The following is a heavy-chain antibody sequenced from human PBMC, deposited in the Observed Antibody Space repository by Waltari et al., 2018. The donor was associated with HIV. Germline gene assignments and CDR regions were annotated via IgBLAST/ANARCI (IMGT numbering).Heavy chain of an antibody. Sequence: QVHLQASGPGLVKPSETLSLTCTVSGGSISTSSYYWGWIRRPPGKGLVWIGSVYDSETSYYNPSLKGRVTVSLATSRNQFSLKLNSVTAADTAVYYWASDDREYCNDSSCWSFDPWGPGTLVTVSS. V-gene: IGHV4-39*01. D-gene: IGHD3-22*01. CDR1: GGSISTSSYY. J-gene: IGHJ5*02. CDR3: ASDDREYCNDSSCWSFDP. CDR2: VYDSETS.